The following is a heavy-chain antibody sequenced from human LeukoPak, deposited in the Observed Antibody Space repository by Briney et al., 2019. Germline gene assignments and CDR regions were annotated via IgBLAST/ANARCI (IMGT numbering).Heavy chain of an antibody. D-gene: IGHD6-19*01. CDR1: GGSISSGGYY. CDR2: IYHSGST. V-gene: IGHV4-30-2*01. Sequence: PSQTLSLTCTVSGGSISSGGYYWSWIRQPPGKGLEWIGYIYHSGSTYYNPSLKSRVTISVDRSKNQFSLKLSSVTAADTAVYYCARSYSSGPNWFDPWGQGTLVTVSS. CDR3: ARSYSSGPNWFDP. J-gene: IGHJ5*02.